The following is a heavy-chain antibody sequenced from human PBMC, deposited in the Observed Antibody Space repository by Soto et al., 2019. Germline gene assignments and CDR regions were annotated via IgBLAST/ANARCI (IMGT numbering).Heavy chain of an antibody. CDR1: GFTFSSYA. Sequence: GGALRLSCAASGFTFSSYAMSWVRQAPGKGLEWVSTISASGGSTYHADSVKGRFTISRDNSKNTLYLQMNSLRDEDTAAYYCAKDMRGSESYYIYGMAVWSQGTTVTVSS. V-gene: IGHV3-23*01. CDR2: ISASGGST. J-gene: IGHJ6*02. CDR3: AKDMRGSESYYIYGMAV. D-gene: IGHD3-10*01.